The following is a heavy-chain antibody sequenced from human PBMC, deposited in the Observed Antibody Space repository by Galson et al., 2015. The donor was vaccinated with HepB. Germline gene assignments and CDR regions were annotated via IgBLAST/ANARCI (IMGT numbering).Heavy chain of an antibody. V-gene: IGHV3-9*01. D-gene: IGHD1-7*01. J-gene: IGHJ4*02. CDR2: ISWNSGSI. Sequence: SLRLSCAASGFTFADYAMNWVRQAPGKGLEWVAGISWNSGSIGYADSVKGRFTISRDNAKNSLYLEMNRLRAEDTAVYYCAKAAGITGTTRRYFDYWGQGTLVTVSS. CDR1: GFTFADYA. CDR3: AKAAGITGTTRRYFDY.